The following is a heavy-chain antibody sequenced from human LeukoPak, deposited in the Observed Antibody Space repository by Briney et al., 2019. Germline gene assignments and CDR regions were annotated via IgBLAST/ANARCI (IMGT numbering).Heavy chain of an antibody. J-gene: IGHJ3*02. D-gene: IGHD1-26*01. CDR1: GGSISSYY. CDR2: IYTSGST. Sequence: SETLSLTCTVSGGSISSYYWSWIRQPAGKGLEWIGRIYTSGSTNYNPSLKSRVTMSVDTSKNQFSLKLSSVTAADTAVYYCARYSGSYPHDAFDIWGQGTMVAVSS. V-gene: IGHV4-4*07. CDR3: ARYSGSYPHDAFDI.